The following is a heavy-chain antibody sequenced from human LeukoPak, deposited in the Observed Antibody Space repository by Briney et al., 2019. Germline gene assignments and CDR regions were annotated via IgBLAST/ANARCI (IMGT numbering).Heavy chain of an antibody. J-gene: IGHJ4*02. V-gene: IGHV4-39*01. Sequence: SETLSLTCSVSGGSIGSSDYYWGWIRQPPGKGLEWIGSIYSSGSTYYNASLQSRVTISIETSKNQISLRLNSVTAADTAMYYCAKSGGYGLIDYWGQGTLVTVSS. D-gene: IGHD1-26*01. CDR3: AKSGGYGLIDY. CDR2: IYSSGST. CDR1: GGSIGSSDYY.